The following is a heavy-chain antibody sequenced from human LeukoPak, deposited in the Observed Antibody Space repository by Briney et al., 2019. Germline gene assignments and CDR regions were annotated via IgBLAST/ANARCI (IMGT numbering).Heavy chain of an antibody. CDR1: GYTFTSYD. V-gene: IGHV1-8*01. D-gene: IGHD2-15*01. J-gene: IGHJ4*02. CDR2: MNPNSGNT. CDR3: ATAAGVVVVAAAAYDY. Sequence: GASVKVSCKASGYTFTSYDINWVRQATGQGLEWMGWMNPNSGNTGYAQKFQGRVTMTRNTSISTAYMELSSLRSEDTAVYYCATAAGVVVVAAAAYDYWGQGTLVTVSS.